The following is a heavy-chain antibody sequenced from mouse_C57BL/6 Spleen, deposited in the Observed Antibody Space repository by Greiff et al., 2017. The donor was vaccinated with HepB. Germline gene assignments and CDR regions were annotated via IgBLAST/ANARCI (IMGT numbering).Heavy chain of an antibody. CDR2: IDPSDSET. J-gene: IGHJ4*01. CDR1: GYTFTSYW. V-gene: IGHV1-52*01. D-gene: IGHD3-2*02. CDR3: ARGLRLSYDYAMDY. Sequence: QVQLQQPGAELVRPGSSVKLSCKASGYTFTSYWMHWVKQRPIQGLEWIGNIDPSDSETHYNQKFKDKATLTVDKSSSTAYMQLSSLTSEDSAVYDCARGLRLSYDYAMDYWGQGTSVTVSS.